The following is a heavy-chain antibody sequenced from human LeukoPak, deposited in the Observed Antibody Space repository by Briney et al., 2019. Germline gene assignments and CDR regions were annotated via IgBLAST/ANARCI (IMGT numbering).Heavy chain of an antibody. D-gene: IGHD2-8*01. CDR3: AKMVREFYTISYYFDY. Sequence: GGSLRLSCAASGFTFSNYGMHWVRQAPGKGLEWVAVIWYDGSNKYYPDSVKGRFTISRDNSKNTLYLQMNSLRAEDTAVYYCAKMVREFYTISYYFDYWGQGTLVTVSS. CDR1: GFTFSNYG. J-gene: IGHJ4*02. V-gene: IGHV3-33*06. CDR2: IWYDGSNK.